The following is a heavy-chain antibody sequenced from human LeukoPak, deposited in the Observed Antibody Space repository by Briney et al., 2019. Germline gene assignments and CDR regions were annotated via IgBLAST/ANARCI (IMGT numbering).Heavy chain of an antibody. CDR1: GFTFSSYA. Sequence: GGFLRLSCAASGFTFSSYAMHWVRQAPGKGLEYVSAISSNGGSTYYANSVKGRFTISRDNSKNTLYLQMNSLRVEDTAVYYCAKDGHEYSSSVYYFDYWGQGTLVTVSS. V-gene: IGHV3-64*01. CDR3: AKDGHEYSSSVYYFDY. J-gene: IGHJ4*02. CDR2: ISSNGGST. D-gene: IGHD6-6*01.